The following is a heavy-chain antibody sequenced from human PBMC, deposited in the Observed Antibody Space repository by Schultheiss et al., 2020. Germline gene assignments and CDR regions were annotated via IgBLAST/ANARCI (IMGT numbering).Heavy chain of an antibody. D-gene: IGHD6-13*01. J-gene: IGHJ6*02. CDR1: GGSFSGYY. CDR2: INHSGST. V-gene: IGHV4-34*01. CDR3: ARERQLLSWTNYYYYGMDV. Sequence: SETLSLTCAVYGGSFSGYYWSWIRQPPGKGLEWIGEINHSGSTNYNPSLKSRVTISVDTSKNQFSLKLSSVTAADTAVYYCARERQLLSWTNYYYYGMDVWGQGTTVNVSS.